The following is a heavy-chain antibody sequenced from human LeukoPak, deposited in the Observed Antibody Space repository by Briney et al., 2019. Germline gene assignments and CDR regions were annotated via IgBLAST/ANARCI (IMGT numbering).Heavy chain of an antibody. CDR3: ARSYDSSGYYSFDY. D-gene: IGHD3-22*01. CDR1: GFTFSTYA. Sequence: PGGSLRLSCEAAGFTFSTYAMHWVRQAPGRGLEWVAVISYDGSNIYYADSVRGRFTISRDNSKSTLYLQMNSLRAEDTAIYSCARSYDSSGYYSFDYWGQGTLVTVSA. J-gene: IGHJ4*02. CDR2: ISYDGSNI. V-gene: IGHV3-30-3*01.